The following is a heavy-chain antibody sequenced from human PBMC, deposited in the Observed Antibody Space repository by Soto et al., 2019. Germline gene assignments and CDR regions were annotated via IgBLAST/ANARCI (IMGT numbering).Heavy chain of an antibody. CDR1: GFTFSSYG. CDR3: AKDGQSTRYYYHYGMDV. V-gene: IGHV3-30*18. Sequence: GGSLRLSCAASGFTFSSYGMHWVRQAPGKGLEWVAVISYDGSNKYYADSVKGRFTISRDNSKNTLYLQMNSLRAEDTAVYYCAKDGQSTRYYYHYGMDVWGQGTTVTVSS. CDR2: ISYDGSNK. J-gene: IGHJ6*02. D-gene: IGHD1-20*01.